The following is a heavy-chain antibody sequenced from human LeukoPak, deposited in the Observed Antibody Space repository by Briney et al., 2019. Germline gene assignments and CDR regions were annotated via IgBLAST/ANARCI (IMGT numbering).Heavy chain of an antibody. CDR3: AREVCSSTSCYPRAFDY. J-gene: IGHJ4*02. Sequence: SEILSLTCTVSGGSISSHYWSWIRQPPGKGLEWIGYIYYSGSTNYNPSLKSRVTISVDTSKNQFSLKLSSVTAADTAVYYCAREVCSSTSCYPRAFDYWGQGTLVTVSS. V-gene: IGHV4-59*11. CDR2: IYYSGST. D-gene: IGHD2-2*01. CDR1: GGSISSHY.